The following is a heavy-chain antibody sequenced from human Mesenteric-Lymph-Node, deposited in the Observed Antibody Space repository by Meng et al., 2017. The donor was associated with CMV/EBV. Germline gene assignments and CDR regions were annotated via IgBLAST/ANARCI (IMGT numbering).Heavy chain of an antibody. V-gene: IGHV3-74*01. CDR2: IDSDGTTT. J-gene: IGHJ6*02. Sequence: GVLKISCAASGFNFSTYWMHWVRQAPGKGRVWVSRIDSDGTTTIYADSVKGRFTISRDNTKNTLYLQMNSLRAEDSAVYYCARGVTPRGAYAMDVWGQGTTVTVSS. CDR3: ARGVTPRGAYAMDV. D-gene: IGHD2-15*01. CDR1: GFNFSTYW.